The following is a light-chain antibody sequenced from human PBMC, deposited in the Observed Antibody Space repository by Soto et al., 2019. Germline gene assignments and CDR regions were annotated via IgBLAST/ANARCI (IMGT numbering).Light chain of an antibody. V-gene: IGLV2-11*01. Sequence: QSALTQPRSVSGSPGQSVTISCSGPSRDFGADNHVAWYQQYPDKAPEVMIYDVSQRPSGVPARFSGSKSGNTASLTISGLQAEYEADYYCCSYGGSVIFGGVTKLTVL. CDR2: DVS. J-gene: IGLJ2*01. CDR1: SRDFGADNH. CDR3: CSYGGSVI.